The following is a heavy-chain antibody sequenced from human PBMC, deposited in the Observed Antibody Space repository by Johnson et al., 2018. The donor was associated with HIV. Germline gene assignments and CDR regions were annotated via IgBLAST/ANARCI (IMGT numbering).Heavy chain of an antibody. V-gene: IGHV3-9*01. CDR1: GFTFDDYA. J-gene: IGHJ3*01. CDR3: ARDLRNSGWSNGFDV. D-gene: IGHD6-19*01. Sequence: VQLVESGGGLVQPGRSLRLSCAASGFTFDDYAMHWVRQAPGKGLEWVSGISWNSGSIGYADSVKGRFTISRDNAKNSLYLQMNSLRAEDTALYYCARDLRNSGWSNGFDVWGQGTMVTVSS. CDR2: ISWNSGSI.